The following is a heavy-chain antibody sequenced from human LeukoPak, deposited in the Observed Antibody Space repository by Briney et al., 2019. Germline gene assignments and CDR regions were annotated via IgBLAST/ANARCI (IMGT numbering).Heavy chain of an antibody. CDR2: IIPIFGTA. D-gene: IGHD5-18*01. J-gene: IGHJ5*02. Sequence: SVKVSCKASGGTFSSYAISWVRQAPGQGLEWMGGIIPIFGTANYAQKFQGRVTITADESTSTAYMELSSLRSEDTAVYYCATESYSYGINWFDPWGQGTLVTVSS. V-gene: IGHV1-69*13. CDR1: GGTFSSYA. CDR3: ATESYSYGINWFDP.